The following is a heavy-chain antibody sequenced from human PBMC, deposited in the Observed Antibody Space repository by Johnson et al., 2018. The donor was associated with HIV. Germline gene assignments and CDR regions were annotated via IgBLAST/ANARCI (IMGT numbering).Heavy chain of an antibody. Sequence: VQLVESGGGLVQPGGSLRLSCAASGFIFSNYWMSWVRQAPGRGLEWLANIKEDGSEDYYVDSLKGRFTISRDNARNSLYLQMDSLRPGDSAVYYCARDGPGDGNAMGGSGAFDIWGQGTMVTVSS. CDR1: GFIFSNYW. V-gene: IGHV3-7*05. CDR3: ARDGPGDGNAMGGSGAFDI. D-gene: IGHD5-24*01. CDR2: IKEDGSED. J-gene: IGHJ3*02.